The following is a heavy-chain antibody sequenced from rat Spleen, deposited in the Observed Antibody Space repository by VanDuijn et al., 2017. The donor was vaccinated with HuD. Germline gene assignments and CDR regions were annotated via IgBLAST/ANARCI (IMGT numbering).Heavy chain of an antibody. CDR2: IWGDGST. CDR3: TIHPRY. J-gene: IGHJ2*01. CDR1: GFSLISYA. V-gene: IGHV2-13*01. D-gene: IGHD3-1*01. Sequence: QVQLKESGPGLVQSSQTLSLTCTVSGFSLISYAVNWVRQPPGKGLEWMGGIWGDGSTNYNSALKSRLSISRDTSKSQVFLKMNSLQTEDTAFYFCTIHPRYWGQGVMVTVSS.